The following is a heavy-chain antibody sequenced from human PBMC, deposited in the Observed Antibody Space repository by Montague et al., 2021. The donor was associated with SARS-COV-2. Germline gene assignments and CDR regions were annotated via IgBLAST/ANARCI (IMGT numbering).Heavy chain of an antibody. D-gene: IGHD3-22*01. CDR1: GGAISSSSYY. CDR3: ARDTRITMLVVVNRYGMDV. Sequence: SETLSLTCTVSGGAISSSSYYWGWIRQPPGKGLEWIGSIYYGGSTYYNPSLKSRVTISVDTSKNQFSLKLSSVTAADTAVYYCARDTRITMLVVVNRYGMDVRGQGTTVTVSS. V-gene: IGHV4-39*07. J-gene: IGHJ6*02. CDR2: IYYGGST.